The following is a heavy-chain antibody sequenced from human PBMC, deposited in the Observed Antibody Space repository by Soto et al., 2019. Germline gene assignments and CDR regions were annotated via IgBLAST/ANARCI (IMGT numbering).Heavy chain of an antibody. CDR1: GGSISSGGYY. CDR3: ARSDIMVRGVIR. D-gene: IGHD3-10*01. J-gene: IGHJ4*02. V-gene: IGHV4-31*03. Sequence: TSETLSLTCTVSGGSISSGGYYWSWIRQHPGKGLEWIGYIYYSGSTYYNPSLKSRVTISVDTSRNQFSLKLSSVTAADTAVYYCARSDIMVRGVIRWGQGTLVTVSS. CDR2: IYYSGST.